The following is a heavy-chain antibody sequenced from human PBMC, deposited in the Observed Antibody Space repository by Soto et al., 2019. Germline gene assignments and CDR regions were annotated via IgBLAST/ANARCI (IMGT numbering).Heavy chain of an antibody. CDR2: IYYSGST. CDR3: ARELYSNPYYGMDV. CDR1: GGSISSGCYY. V-gene: IGHV4-31*03. J-gene: IGHJ6*02. Sequence: PSETLSLTCTVSGGSISSGCYYWSWIRQHPGKGLEWIGYIYYSGSTYYNPSLKSRVTISVDTSKNQFSLKLSSVTAADTAVYYCARELYSNPYYGMDVWGHGTKVTVSS. D-gene: IGHD4-4*01.